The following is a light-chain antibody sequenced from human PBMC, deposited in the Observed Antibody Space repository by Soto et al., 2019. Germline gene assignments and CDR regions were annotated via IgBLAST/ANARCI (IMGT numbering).Light chain of an antibody. V-gene: IGKV3-11*01. CDR3: QQRSSWPLT. CDR1: QSVGSY. J-gene: IGKJ4*01. Sequence: EIVLTQSPATLSLSPGERATLSCRASQSVGSYFAWYQQKPGQAPRLLIYDAFSRATGIPARFSGSGSGTDFTLTSSSLEPEDFAVYFGQQRSSWPLTFGGGTMVEIK. CDR2: DAF.